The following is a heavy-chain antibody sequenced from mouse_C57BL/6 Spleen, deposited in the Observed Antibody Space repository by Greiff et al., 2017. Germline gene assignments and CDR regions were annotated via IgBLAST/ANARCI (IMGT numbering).Heavy chain of an antibody. CDR1: GFTFSNYW. D-gene: IGHD2-4*01. V-gene: IGHV6-3*01. Sequence: EVMLVEPGGGLVQPGGSMKLSCVASGFTFSNYWMNWVRQSPEKGLEWVAQIRLKSDNYATHYAESVKGRFTISRDDSKSSVYLKMNNLRAEDTGIYYCTGYDYDASSWFAYWGQGTLVTVSA. CDR3: TGYDYDASSWFAY. J-gene: IGHJ3*01. CDR2: IRLKSDNYAT.